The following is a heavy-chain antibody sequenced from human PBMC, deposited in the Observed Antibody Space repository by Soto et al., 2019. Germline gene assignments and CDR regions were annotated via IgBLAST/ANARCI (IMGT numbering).Heavy chain of an antibody. V-gene: IGHV3-21*01. CDR3: ARREGRDYYGMNV. CDR1: GFSFSSYS. J-gene: IGHJ6*02. Sequence: EVQLVESGGGLVKPGGSLRLSCGASGFSFSSYSMNWVRQAPGKGLEWVSSISSSSRYIYYADSVKGQFTISRDNAQNSLYLQMNSLRAEDTAVYYCARREGRDYYGMNVWGQGTTVTVSS. CDR2: ISSSSRYI.